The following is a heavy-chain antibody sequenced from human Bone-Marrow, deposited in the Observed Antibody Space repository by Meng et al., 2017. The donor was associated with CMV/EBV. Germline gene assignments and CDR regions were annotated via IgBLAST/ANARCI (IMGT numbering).Heavy chain of an antibody. Sequence: SVKVSCKASEGGLNYYIVSWVRQAPGQGLEWMGRITPLLGTVNYVQKFQDRVTIAADKSTGTVYMELSSLRSEDTAVYYCARAGVSGSNYYYYGMDVWGQGTTVTVSS. J-gene: IGHJ6*02. CDR1: EGGLNYYI. D-gene: IGHD1-26*01. CDR3: ARAGVSGSNYYYYGMDV. CDR2: ITPLLGTV. V-gene: IGHV1-69*08.